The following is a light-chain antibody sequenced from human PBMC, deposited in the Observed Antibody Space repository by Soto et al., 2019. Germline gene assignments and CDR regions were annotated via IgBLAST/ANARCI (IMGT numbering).Light chain of an antibody. CDR3: QQYDIWPPYT. CDR1: QNIRSS. V-gene: IGKV3-15*01. J-gene: IGKJ2*01. CDR2: DAS. Sequence: EVVITLSPSSLSASPGERVSLSCRASQNIRSSLAWYQQRPGQAPRLLIYDASTRATGIPPRFSGGGSGTEFTVTISSLQSEDFAIYYCQQYDIWPPYTFGQGTKVDIK.